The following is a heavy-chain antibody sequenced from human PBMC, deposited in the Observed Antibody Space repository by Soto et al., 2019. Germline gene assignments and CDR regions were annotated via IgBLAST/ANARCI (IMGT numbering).Heavy chain of an antibody. V-gene: IGHV3-72*01. Sequence: PGGSLRLSCGAAGFTLCNAWLNWVRQTPGRGLEWVGRSKNKDNNFITEYAASVKGRFTISRDDSKNSLYLQMNSLKTDDTAMYYCVNFISGVVHWGQGTLVTVSS. CDR1: GFTLCNAW. CDR2: SKNKDNNFIT. CDR3: VNFISGVVH. D-gene: IGHD3-3*02. J-gene: IGHJ4*02.